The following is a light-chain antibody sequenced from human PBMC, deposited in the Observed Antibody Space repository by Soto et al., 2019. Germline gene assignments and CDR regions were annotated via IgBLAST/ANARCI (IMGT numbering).Light chain of an antibody. CDR3: SSYTSSSTLV. V-gene: IGLV2-14*02. Sequence: QSALTQPASVSGSPGQSITISCTGTSSDVGSYDLVSWYQQHPTKAPKLMIYEVSKRPSGVSNRFSGSKSDNTASLTISGLQAEDEADYYCSSYTSSSTLVFGGGTKLTVL. CDR2: EVS. J-gene: IGLJ2*01. CDR1: SSDVGSYDL.